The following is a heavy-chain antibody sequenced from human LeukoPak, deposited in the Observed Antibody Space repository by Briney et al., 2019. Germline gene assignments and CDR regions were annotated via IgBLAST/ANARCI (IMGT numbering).Heavy chain of an antibody. CDR2: ISHDGSNK. V-gene: IGHV3-30*04. CDR1: GFTFRSFA. J-gene: IGHJ6*03. D-gene: IGHD2-21*01. CDR3: ARERGEVNYYYMDV. Sequence: GGSLRLSCAASGFTFRSFAMHWVRQAPGKGLQWVAIISHDGSNKYYEDSLKGRFTISRDNSKNTVYLQMNSLRAEDTAVYYCARERGEVNYYYMDVWGKGTTVTVSS.